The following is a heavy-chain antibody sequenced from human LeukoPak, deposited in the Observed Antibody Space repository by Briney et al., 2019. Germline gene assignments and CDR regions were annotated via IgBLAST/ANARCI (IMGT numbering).Heavy chain of an antibody. D-gene: IGHD3-22*01. CDR2: ISGSGHST. Sequence: GGTLRLSCAASGFTFSSYAMSWVRQAPGKGLEWVSSISGSGHSTYYADSVKGRFTISRDNSKNTLYLQMNSLRAEDTAVYYCAKPPRRGDSSDYYGHFDYWGQGTLVTVSS. CDR3: AKPPRRGDSSDYYGHFDY. J-gene: IGHJ4*02. CDR1: GFTFSSYA. V-gene: IGHV3-23*01.